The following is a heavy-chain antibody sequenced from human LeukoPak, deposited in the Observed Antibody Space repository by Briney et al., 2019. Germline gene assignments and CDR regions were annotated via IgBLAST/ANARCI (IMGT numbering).Heavy chain of an antibody. CDR2: IWYDGSNK. CDR1: GFTFSSYG. D-gene: IGHD6-19*01. V-gene: IGHV3-33*01. Sequence: GGSLRLSCAASGFTFSSYGMHWVRQAPGKGLEWVAVIWYDGSNKYYADSVKGRFTISRDNSKNTLYLQMNSLRAEDTAVYYCVLGPRIAVVGTPFDYGGQGTLVTVSS. CDR3: VLGPRIAVVGTPFDY. J-gene: IGHJ4*02.